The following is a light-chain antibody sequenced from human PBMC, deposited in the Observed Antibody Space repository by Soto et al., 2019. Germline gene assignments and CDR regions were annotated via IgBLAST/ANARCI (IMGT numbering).Light chain of an antibody. V-gene: IGKV3-11*01. J-gene: IGKJ4*01. CDR3: QQRSNWPRLT. CDR2: DAS. CDR1: QSVSRY. Sequence: EIVLTQFPATLSLSPGERATLSCRASQSVSRYLAWYQQKPGQAPRLLIYDASNRATGIPARFSGSGSGTDFTLTIGSLEPEDFAVYYCQQRSNWPRLTFGGGTKVEIK.